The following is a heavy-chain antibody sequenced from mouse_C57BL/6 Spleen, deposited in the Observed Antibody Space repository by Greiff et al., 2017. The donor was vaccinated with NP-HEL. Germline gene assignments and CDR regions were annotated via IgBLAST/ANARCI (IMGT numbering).Heavy chain of an antibody. J-gene: IGHJ3*01. Sequence: EVQLVESGGGLVKPGGSLKLSCAASGFTFSSYAMSWVRQTPEKRLEWVATISDGDSYTYYPDNVKGRFPMARDNSKNNLYLKMGHLKSEDMAMYDCAREDSSGRAWFGCWGKGTLVTVS. CDR2: ISDGDSYT. CDR3: AREDSSGRAWFGC. V-gene: IGHV5-4*01. D-gene: IGHD3-2*02. CDR1: GFTFSSYA.